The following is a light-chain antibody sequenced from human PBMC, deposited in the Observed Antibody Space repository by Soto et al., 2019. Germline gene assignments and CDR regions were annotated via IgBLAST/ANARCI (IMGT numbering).Light chain of an antibody. Sequence: EIVKPQSPATLSVAPGEGATLSCRASQSSNRNVAWYQQKRGQAPRLLIYESSTRATGIPARFSGSGSGTECSLAMSSLQSEDFAVDYCKQYKDWSPFTFGGGTQVVIK. J-gene: IGKJ4*01. CDR2: ESS. CDR1: QSSNRN. V-gene: IGKV3-15*01. CDR3: KQYKDWSPFT.